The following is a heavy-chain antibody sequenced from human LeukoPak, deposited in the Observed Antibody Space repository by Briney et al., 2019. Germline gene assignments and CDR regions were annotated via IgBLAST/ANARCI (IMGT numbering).Heavy chain of an antibody. Sequence: GGSLRLSCAASGVTVSRNYMSWVRQAPGKGLEWVSLIYSGGATYYADSVKGRFTISTDNSKNTLYLQMNSLRAEDTAVYYCAREGRGVIGGFDIWGQGTKVTVSA. J-gene: IGHJ3*02. D-gene: IGHD3-10*01. CDR2: IYSGGAT. CDR1: GVTVSRNY. V-gene: IGHV3-66*01. CDR3: AREGRGVIGGFDI.